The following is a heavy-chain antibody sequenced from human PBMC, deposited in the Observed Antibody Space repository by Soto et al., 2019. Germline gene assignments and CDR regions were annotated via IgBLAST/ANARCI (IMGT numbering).Heavy chain of an antibody. V-gene: IGHV4-30-2*01. J-gene: IGHJ4*02. D-gene: IGHD3-10*01. CDR1: GGSISSGGYS. Sequence: PSETLSLTCAVSGGSISSGGYSWSWIRQPPGKGLEWIGYIYHSGSTYYNPSLKSRVTISVDRSKNQFSLKLSPVTAADTAVYYCACSMVRGVIIGPYFDYWGQGTLVTVSS. CDR2: IYHSGST. CDR3: ACSMVRGVIIGPYFDY.